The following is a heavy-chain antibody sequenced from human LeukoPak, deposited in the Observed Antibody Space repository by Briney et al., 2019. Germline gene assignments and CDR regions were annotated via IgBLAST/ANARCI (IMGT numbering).Heavy chain of an antibody. J-gene: IGHJ6*02. Sequence: SQTLSLTCAVYGGSFSGYYWSWIRQPPGKGLEWIGEINHSGSTNYNPSLKSRVTISVDTSKNQFSLKLSSVTAADTAVYYCAARSGYYYYYYYYGMDVWGQGTTVTVSS. CDR3: AARSGYYYYYYYYGMDV. CDR1: GGSFSGYY. CDR2: INHSGST. D-gene: IGHD3-22*01. V-gene: IGHV4-34*09.